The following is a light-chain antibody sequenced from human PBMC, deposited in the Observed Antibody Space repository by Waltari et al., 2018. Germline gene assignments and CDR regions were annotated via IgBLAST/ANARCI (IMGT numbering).Light chain of an antibody. Sequence: EMTQSPDSLPVSLGERATINCKSSQSVLYSSNNKNYLAWFQQKPGQPPKLLIRWESTRESGVPDRFSGSGSGTDFTLTISSLQAEDVAVYYCQQYLILPYTFGQGTKLEIK. V-gene: IGKV4-1*01. CDR1: QSVLYSSNNKNY. CDR3: QQYLILPYT. CDR2: WES. J-gene: IGKJ2*01.